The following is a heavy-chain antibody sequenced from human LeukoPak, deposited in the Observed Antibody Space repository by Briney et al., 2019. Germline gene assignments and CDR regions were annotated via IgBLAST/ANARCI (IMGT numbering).Heavy chain of an antibody. CDR2: VNHSGST. D-gene: IGHD1-26*01. CDR1: GGSFSGYY. CDR3: ARVPVWVLVVGAREAFDI. V-gene: IGHV4-34*01. Sequence: SETLSLTCAVYGGSFSGYYWSWIRQPPGKGLEWVGEVNHSGSTNYNPSLKSRVTISVDTSKNQFSLKLSSVTAADTAVYYCARVPVWVLVVGAREAFDIWGQGTMVTVSS. J-gene: IGHJ3*02.